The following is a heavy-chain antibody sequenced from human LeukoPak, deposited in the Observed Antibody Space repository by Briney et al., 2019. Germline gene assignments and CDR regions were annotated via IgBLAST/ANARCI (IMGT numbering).Heavy chain of an antibody. CDR2: IYYGRTT. V-gene: IGHV4-59*08. Sequence: ASETLSLTCSVSGDSISSYYWSWIRQPPGKGLEWIGYIYYGRTTSYNPSLQSRVSMSVDTSQNQFSLKLTSVTAADTAIYFCATQRLGARFDSWGLGTLVTVFS. J-gene: IGHJ4*01. D-gene: IGHD3-10*01. CDR1: GDSISSYY. CDR3: ATQRLGARFDS.